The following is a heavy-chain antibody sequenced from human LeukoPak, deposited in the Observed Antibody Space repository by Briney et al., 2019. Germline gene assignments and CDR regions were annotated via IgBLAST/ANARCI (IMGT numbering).Heavy chain of an antibody. CDR2: IKEDGSAT. Sequence: GGSLRLSCAASGFIFNYYYMTWVRQAPGKGLEWVASIKEDGSATYYVESVTGRFTISRDNAKNSLSLQMNSLSAEDTAVYYCARDWSGYEAQSFDYWGQGTLVTVSS. CDR3: ARDWSGYEAQSFDY. CDR1: GFIFNYYY. D-gene: IGHD5-12*01. J-gene: IGHJ4*02. V-gene: IGHV3-7*01.